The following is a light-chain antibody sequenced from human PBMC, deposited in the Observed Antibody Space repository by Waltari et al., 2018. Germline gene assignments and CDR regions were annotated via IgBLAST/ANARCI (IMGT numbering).Light chain of an antibody. CDR2: KAS. V-gene: IGKV1-5*03. CDR3: QQYNSYPWT. CDR1: QSISNW. Sequence: DIQMTQSPSTLSASVGDRVTITCRASQSISNWLAWYQQKPGKAPKLLIYKASSLESGVPSRFSGSGSGTEFTLSISSLQPEDFATYYCQQYNSYPWTFGQGTKVEIK. J-gene: IGKJ1*01.